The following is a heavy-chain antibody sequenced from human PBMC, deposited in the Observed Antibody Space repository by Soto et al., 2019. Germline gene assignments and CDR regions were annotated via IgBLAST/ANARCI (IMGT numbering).Heavy chain of an antibody. Sequence: SETLSLTCTVSGGSIITNTYYWVWVRQPPGKGLEWIGTVFYTGGTYYNTSLKSRVTISVDTSKNQFSLQMSSVVAADTAVYFCASLLSGYAFDLDHWGPGTLVTVSS. D-gene: IGHD5-12*01. J-gene: IGHJ4*02. CDR3: ASLLSGYAFDLDH. V-gene: IGHV4-39*01. CDR2: VFYTGGT. CDR1: GGSIITNTYY.